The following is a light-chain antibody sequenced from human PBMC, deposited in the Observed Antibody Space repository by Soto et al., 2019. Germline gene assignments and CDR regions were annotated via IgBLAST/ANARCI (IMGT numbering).Light chain of an antibody. CDR1: SSNIGGNS. Sequence: QSVLTQPPSVSAAPGQKVTISCSGSSSNIGGNSVSWYQQLPGTAPKLHIYDDNKRPSGIPDRFSGSKSGTSATLGITGFQTGDGADYYCGSWDSRLSAYAFGTGNK. V-gene: IGLV1-51*01. CDR2: DDN. J-gene: IGLJ1*01. CDR3: GSWDSRLSAYA.